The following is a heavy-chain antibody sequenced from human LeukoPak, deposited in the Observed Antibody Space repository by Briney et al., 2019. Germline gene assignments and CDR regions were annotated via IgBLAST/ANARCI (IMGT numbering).Heavy chain of an antibody. CDR3: AQDIPIEQVPGLGPGY. D-gene: IGHD2-15*01. CDR1: GYTFTSYD. V-gene: IGHV1-8*01. Sequence: ASVKVSCKASGYTFTSYDINWVRQATGQGLEWMGWMNPNSGNTGYAQKFQGRVTMTRNTSISTAYMELSSLRSEDTAVYFCAQDIPIEQVPGLGPGYWGQGTLVTVSS. CDR2: MNPNSGNT. J-gene: IGHJ4*02.